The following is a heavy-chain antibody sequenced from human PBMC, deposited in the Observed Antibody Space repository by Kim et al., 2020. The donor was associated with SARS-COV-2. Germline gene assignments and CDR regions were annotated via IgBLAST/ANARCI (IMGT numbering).Heavy chain of an antibody. CDR2: ISGSGGST. Sequence: GGSLRLSCAASGFTFSSYAMSWVRQAPGKGLEWVSAISGSGGSTYYADSVKGRFTISRDNSKNTLYLQMNSLRAEDTAVYYCAKSTGGSLKITDCSGGSCYPYYFYGMDVCGQGATVTVSS. V-gene: IGHV3-23*01. D-gene: IGHD2-15*01. J-gene: IGHJ6*02. CDR1: GFTFSSYA. CDR3: AKSTGGSLKITDCSGGSCYPYYFYGMDV.